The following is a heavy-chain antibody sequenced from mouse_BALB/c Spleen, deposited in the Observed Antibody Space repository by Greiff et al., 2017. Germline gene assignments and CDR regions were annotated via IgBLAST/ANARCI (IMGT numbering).Heavy chain of an antibody. CDR3: ARDERNYFDY. CDR2: ISDGGSYT. J-gene: IGHJ2*01. V-gene: IGHV5-4*02. CDR1: GFTFSDYY. Sequence: EVQGVESGGGLVKPGGSLKLSCAASGFTFSDYYMYWVRQTPEKRLEWVATISDGGSYTYYPDSVKGRFTISRDNAKNNLYLQMSSLKSEDTAMYYCARDERNYFDYWGQGTTLTVSS.